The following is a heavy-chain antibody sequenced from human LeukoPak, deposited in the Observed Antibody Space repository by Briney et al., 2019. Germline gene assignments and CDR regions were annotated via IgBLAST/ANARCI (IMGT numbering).Heavy chain of an antibody. J-gene: IGHJ3*02. CDR3: ARDGRGAAAADDPLDI. CDR1: GGTFSSYA. D-gene: IGHD6-13*01. CDR2: MNPNSGST. Sequence: ASVKVSRKASGGTFSSYAISWVRQATGQGLEWMGWMNPNSGSTGYAQKFQGRVTMTRDTSLSTAYMELSSLTSDDTAVYYCARDGRGAAAADDPLDIWGQGTTVTVSS. V-gene: IGHV1-8*02.